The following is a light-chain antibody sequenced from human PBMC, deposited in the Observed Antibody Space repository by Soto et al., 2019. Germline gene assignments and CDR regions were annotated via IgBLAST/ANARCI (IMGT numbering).Light chain of an antibody. CDR2: WAS. Sequence: DIVMTQSPDSLAVSLGERATINCKSSQSVLYSSNNKNYLAWYQQKPGQAPKLLIYWASTRESGVPDRFSGSGSGTDFTLTISSLQAGDVAVYYCQQYYTTPWTFGQGTKVEIK. CDR3: QQYYTTPWT. CDR1: QSVLYSSNNKNY. V-gene: IGKV4-1*01. J-gene: IGKJ1*01.